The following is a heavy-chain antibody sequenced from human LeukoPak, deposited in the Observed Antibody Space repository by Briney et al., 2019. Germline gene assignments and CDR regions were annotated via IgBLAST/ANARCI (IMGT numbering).Heavy chain of an antibody. CDR1: GFTFSSYS. D-gene: IGHD3-10*01. J-gene: IGHJ4*02. CDR2: ISSSSSYI. V-gene: IGHV3-21*01. Sequence: GGSLRLSCAASGFTFSSYSMNWVRQAPGKGLEWVSSISSSSSYIYYADSVKGRFTISRDNAKNSLYLQMNSLRAEDTAVYYCARDLLPYYYGSGSYYSPFDYWGQGTLVTVSS. CDR3: ARDLLPYYYGSGSYYSPFDY.